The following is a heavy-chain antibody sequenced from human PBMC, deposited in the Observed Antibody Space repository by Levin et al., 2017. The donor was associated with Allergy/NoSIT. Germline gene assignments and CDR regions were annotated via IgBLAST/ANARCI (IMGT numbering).Heavy chain of an antibody. CDR3: AKHETYYDFLTGYWSLYYFDY. CDR2: ISYDGSDE. D-gene: IGHD3/OR15-3a*01. CDR1: GFTFSRNG. Sequence: GESLKISCAASGFTFSRNGMHWVRQAPGKGPEWVAVISYDGSDENYADSVKGRFTISRDNSKNTLYLQMNSLRAEDTAVYYCAKHETYYDFLTGYWSLYYFDYWGQGTLVTVSS. J-gene: IGHJ4*02. V-gene: IGHV3-30*18.